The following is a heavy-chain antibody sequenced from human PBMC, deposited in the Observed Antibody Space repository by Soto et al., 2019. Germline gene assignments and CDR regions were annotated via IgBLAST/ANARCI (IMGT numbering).Heavy chain of an antibody. CDR2: ISSSSSTI. V-gene: IGHV3-48*01. D-gene: IGHD4-17*01. Sequence: EVQLVESGGGLVQPGGSLRLSCAASGFTFSSYSMNWVRQAPGKGLEWVSYISSSSSTIYYADSVKGRFTISRDNAKNSLYLQMNSRRAEDTAVYYWGRDLKYGLFGYWGQGTLVTVSS. J-gene: IGHJ4*02. CDR1: GFTFSSYS. CDR3: GRDLKYGLFGY.